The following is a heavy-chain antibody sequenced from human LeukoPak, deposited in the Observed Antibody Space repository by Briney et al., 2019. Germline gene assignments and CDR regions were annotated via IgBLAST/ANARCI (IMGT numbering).Heavy chain of an antibody. CDR3: ARGLAHSGSYRGDYFDY. CDR1: GGSFSGYY. Sequence: SETLSLTCAVYGGSFSGYYWSWIRQPPGKGLEWIGEINHSGSTNYNPSLKSRVTISVDTSKNQFSLKLSSVTAADTAVYYCARGLAHSGSYRGDYFDYWAREPWSPSPQ. CDR2: INHSGST. J-gene: IGHJ4*02. V-gene: IGHV4-34*01. D-gene: IGHD1-26*01.